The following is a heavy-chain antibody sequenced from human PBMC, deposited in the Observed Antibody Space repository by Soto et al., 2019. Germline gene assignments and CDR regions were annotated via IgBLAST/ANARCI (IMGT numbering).Heavy chain of an antibody. V-gene: IGHV4-59*01. J-gene: IGHJ4*02. Sequence: PSETLSLTCTVSGGSMSTYYWTWIRQPPGKGLEWIGYIYYSGSTNYNPSLKSRVTMSLDTSKKQFSLKLTSVTAADTAVYYCAREGYYDSSGYYPVDYWGQGTLVTVSS. CDR2: IYYSGST. D-gene: IGHD3-22*01. CDR1: GGSMSTYY. CDR3: AREGYYDSSGYYPVDY.